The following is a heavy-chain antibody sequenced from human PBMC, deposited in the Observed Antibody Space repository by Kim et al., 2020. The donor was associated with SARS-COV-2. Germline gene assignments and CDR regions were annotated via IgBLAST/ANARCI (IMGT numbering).Heavy chain of an antibody. CDR1: ENAFTDYY. V-gene: IGHV1-2*02. CDR3: AREANGVNDY. Sequence: ASVKVSCKAFENAFTDYYIHWVRHAPGHGLEWMGWINANSGGTTYAQNFQGRVTMTRDTSINTAYMELNSLRSDDTAGYFCAREANGVNDYWGQGTLVTV. J-gene: IGHJ4*02. CDR2: INANSGGT. D-gene: IGHD4-17*01.